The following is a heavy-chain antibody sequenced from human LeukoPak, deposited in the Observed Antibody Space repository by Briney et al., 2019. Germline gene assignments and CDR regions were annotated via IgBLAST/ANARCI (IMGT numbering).Heavy chain of an antibody. CDR2: IRYDGSSQ. D-gene: IGHD6-13*01. Sequence: GGSLRXXXXXXXXXFSXYGMHWVRQAPGKGLEWVAFIRYDGSSQRYTDSVKGRFTISRDNSKNTVYLQMNSLRAEDTAVYYCAKRRDVAAGGSGAFDYWGQGSLVTVSS. J-gene: IGHJ4*02. CDR3: AKRRDVAAGGSGAFDY. CDR1: XXXFSXYG. V-gene: IGHV3-30*02.